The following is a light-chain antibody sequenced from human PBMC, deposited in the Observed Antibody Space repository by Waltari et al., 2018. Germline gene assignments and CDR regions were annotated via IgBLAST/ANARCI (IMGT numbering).Light chain of an antibody. Sequence: DIQMTQSPSSLSASVGDRVTITCQASQDIVNYLNWYQQTPGKAPKLLIYGASNLATGVPSRFSGGGSGTDFSFTITSLHPEDIATYYCQQYENLPYTFGQGTKVEIK. CDR2: GAS. V-gene: IGKV1-33*01. CDR3: QQYENLPYT. CDR1: QDIVNY. J-gene: IGKJ2*01.